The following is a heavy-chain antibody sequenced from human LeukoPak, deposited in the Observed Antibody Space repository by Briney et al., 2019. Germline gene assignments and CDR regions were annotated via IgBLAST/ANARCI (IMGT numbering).Heavy chain of an antibody. J-gene: IGHJ6*02. CDR1: GYTFTSYD. CDR3: ARDTNSKYSSSWVYYYYYYGMDV. CDR2: INPNSGNT. V-gene: IGHV1-8*01. D-gene: IGHD6-13*01. Sequence: ASVKVSCKASGYTFTSYDINWVRQATGQGLEWMGWINPNSGNTGYAQKFQGRVTMTRNTSISTAYMELSSPRSEDTAVYYCARDTNSKYSSSWVYYYYYYGMDVWGQGTTVTVSS.